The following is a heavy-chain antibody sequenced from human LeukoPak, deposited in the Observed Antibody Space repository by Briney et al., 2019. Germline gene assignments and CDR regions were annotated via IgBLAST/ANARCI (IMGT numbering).Heavy chain of an antibody. Sequence: SVKVSCKASGDTFDSLALSWVRQAPGQGLEWMGAIIPMYGTSNYAQKFQGRVAIIADKSTSTAYTELNSLTSEDTAVYYCAIAQNNHGYVYFGMDVWGKGTTVTVSS. CDR2: IIPMYGTS. CDR3: AIAQNNHGYVYFGMDV. CDR1: GDTFDSLA. D-gene: IGHD5-12*01. J-gene: IGHJ6*04. V-gene: IGHV1-69*06.